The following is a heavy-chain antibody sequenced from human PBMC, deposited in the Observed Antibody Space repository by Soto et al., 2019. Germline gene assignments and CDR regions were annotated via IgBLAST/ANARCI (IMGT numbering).Heavy chain of an antibody. Sequence: QVQLQESGPGLVKPSETLSLTCTVSGGSISSYYWSWIRQPPGKGLEWIGYIYYSGSTNYNPSLKSRVTISVDTAKNPVSLKLSSVTAAATAVYYCARRYGWAFDIWGQGTMVTVSS. CDR3: ARRYGWAFDI. J-gene: IGHJ3*02. CDR1: GGSISSYY. D-gene: IGHD3-16*01. V-gene: IGHV4-59*08. CDR2: IYYSGST.